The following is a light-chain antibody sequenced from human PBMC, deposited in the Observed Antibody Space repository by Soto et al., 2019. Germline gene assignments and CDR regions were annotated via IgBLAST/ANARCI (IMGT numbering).Light chain of an antibody. CDR1: ESLLHSIGYNY. J-gene: IGKJ1*01. Sequence: DIVMTQSPLSLSVTPGEPASISCRSSESLLHSIGYNYLDWYLQKPGQSPQLLIYLGSNRASGVPDRFSGSGSGTDFTLKISRVEADYVGVYYCMQGLETPTFGQGTKVEIK. V-gene: IGKV2-28*01. CDR2: LGS. CDR3: MQGLETPT.